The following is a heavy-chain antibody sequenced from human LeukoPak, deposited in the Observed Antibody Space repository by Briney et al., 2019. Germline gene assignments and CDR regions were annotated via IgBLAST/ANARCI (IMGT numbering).Heavy chain of an antibody. Sequence: SEALSPTCTVSGGSISSYYWSWIRQPPGKGLEWIGYIYYSGSTSYNPSLKSRVTISVDTSKNQFSLKLSSVTAAGTAVYYCARGAILGYCSGGSCYFRDAFDIWGQGAMVTVSS. CDR3: ARGAILGYCSGGSCYFRDAFDI. D-gene: IGHD2-15*01. CDR2: IYYSGST. V-gene: IGHV4-59*12. CDR1: GGSISSYY. J-gene: IGHJ3*02.